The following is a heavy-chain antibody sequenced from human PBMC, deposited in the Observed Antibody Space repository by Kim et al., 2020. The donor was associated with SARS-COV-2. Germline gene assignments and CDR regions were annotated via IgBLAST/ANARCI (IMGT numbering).Heavy chain of an antibody. J-gene: IGHJ4*02. CDR3: AAIGSGWYYFDY. V-gene: IGHV1-3*01. D-gene: IGHD6-19*01. Sequence: YSQKFQGRVTITRDTSASTAYMELSSLRSEDTAVYYCAAIGSGWYYFDYWGQGTLVTVSS.